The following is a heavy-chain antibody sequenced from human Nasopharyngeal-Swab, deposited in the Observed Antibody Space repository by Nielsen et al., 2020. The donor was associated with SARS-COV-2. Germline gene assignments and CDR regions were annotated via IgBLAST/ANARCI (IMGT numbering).Heavy chain of an antibody. CDR1: GFTFSSYA. CDR3: ARDIGGGRYGSDY. Sequence: GGSLKISCAASGFTFSSYAMSWVRQAPGKGLEWVSSISSRSSNIYYADSVKGRFTISRDNAKNSLYLQMNSLRAEDTAVYYCARDIGGGRYGSDYWGQGTLVTVS. CDR2: ISSRSSNI. V-gene: IGHV3-21*01. D-gene: IGHD3-16*01. J-gene: IGHJ4*02.